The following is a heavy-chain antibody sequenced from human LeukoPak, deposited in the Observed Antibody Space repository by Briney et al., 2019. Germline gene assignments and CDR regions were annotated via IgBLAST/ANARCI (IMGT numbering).Heavy chain of an antibody. V-gene: IGHV4-34*01. CDR1: GGSFSGYY. D-gene: IGHD3-10*01. J-gene: IGHJ6*02. CDR2: INHSGST. Sequence: SETLSLTCAVYGGSFSGYYWSWVRQPPGKGLEWIGEINHSGSTNYNPSLKSRVTISVDTSKNQFSLKLSSVTAADTVVYYCARGTRVSLWPGPSYYYGMDVWGQGTTVTVSS. CDR3: ARGTRVSLWPGPSYYYGMDV.